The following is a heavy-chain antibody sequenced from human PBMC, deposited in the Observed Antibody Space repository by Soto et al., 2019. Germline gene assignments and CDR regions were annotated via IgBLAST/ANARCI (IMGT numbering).Heavy chain of an antibody. Sequence: GGCLGLSCAAPGVTLCEHGISWVRQAPGEGLQWVSGISDSGVTTYYAASVKGRFTISRDNSKNTLYLQINSLRAEDTAIYYCAKDLRYYGSGPSGWFDSWGQGTQVTVSS. J-gene: IGHJ5*01. CDR1: GVTLCEHG. CDR3: AKDLRYYGSGPSGWFDS. D-gene: IGHD3-10*01. CDR2: ISDSGVTT. V-gene: IGHV3-23*01.